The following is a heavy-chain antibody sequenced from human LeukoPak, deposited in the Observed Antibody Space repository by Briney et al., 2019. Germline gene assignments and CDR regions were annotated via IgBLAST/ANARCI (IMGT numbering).Heavy chain of an antibody. CDR1: GFTFSSYS. CDR3: ARDRAAAGTVRLDP. Sequence: GGSLRLSCAASGFTFSSYSMNWVRQAPGKGLEWVTSITTRSSYIYYADSVRGRFTISRDDAKNSLYLQMNSLRADDTAVYYCARDRAAAGTVRLDPWGQGTLVTVSS. CDR2: ITTRSSYI. V-gene: IGHV3-21*06. J-gene: IGHJ5*02. D-gene: IGHD6-13*01.